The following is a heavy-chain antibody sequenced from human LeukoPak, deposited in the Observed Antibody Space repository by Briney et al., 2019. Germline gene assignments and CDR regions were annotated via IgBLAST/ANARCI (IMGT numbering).Heavy chain of an antibody. Sequence: GGSLRLSCVASGFTFSNYWMSWVRQAPGKGLEWVSGINWNGGSTGYADSVKGRFTISRDNAKNSLYLQMNSLRAEDTALYHCARDDGSRAFDIWGQGTMVIVSS. CDR1: GFTFSNYW. CDR2: INWNGGST. CDR3: ARDDGSRAFDI. D-gene: IGHD6-25*01. J-gene: IGHJ3*02. V-gene: IGHV3-20*01.